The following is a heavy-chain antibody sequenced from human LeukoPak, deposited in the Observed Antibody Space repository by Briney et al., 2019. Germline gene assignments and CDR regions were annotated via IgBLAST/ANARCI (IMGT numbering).Heavy chain of an antibody. Sequence: SETLSLTCTVSGCSISSYYWRWIRQPPGKGLEWIGFIYYSGSTNYKPSLKSRVTISVDTSKNQFSLKLSSVTAADTAVYYCARVGVLWFGELSWFDPWGQGTLVTVSS. D-gene: IGHD3-10*01. CDR2: IYYSGST. J-gene: IGHJ5*02. V-gene: IGHV4-59*01. CDR1: GCSISSYY. CDR3: ARVGVLWFGELSWFDP.